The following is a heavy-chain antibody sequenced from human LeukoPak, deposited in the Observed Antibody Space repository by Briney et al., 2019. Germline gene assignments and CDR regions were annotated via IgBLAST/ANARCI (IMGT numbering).Heavy chain of an antibody. CDR2: IYYCGST. CDR3: ARGHDYGDYGN. J-gene: IGHJ4*02. Sequence: SETLSLTCTVSGGSISSYYWSWIRQPPGKGLEWIGYIYYCGSTNYNPSLKSRVTISVDTSKNQFSLKLSSVSAADTAVYYCARGHDYGDYGNWGQGTLVTVSS. V-gene: IGHV4-59*01. D-gene: IGHD4-17*01. CDR1: GGSISSYY.